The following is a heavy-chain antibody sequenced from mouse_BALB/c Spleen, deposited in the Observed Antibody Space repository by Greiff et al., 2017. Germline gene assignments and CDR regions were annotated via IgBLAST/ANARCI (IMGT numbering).Heavy chain of an antibody. CDR3: TRDRYDAMDY. CDR1: GFTFSSYT. V-gene: IGHV5-6-4*01. Sequence: EVQVVESGGGLVKPGGSLKLSCAASGFTFSSYTMSWVRQTPEKRLEWVATISSGGSYTYYPDSVKGRFTISRDNAKNTLYLQMSSLKSEDTAMYYCTRDRYDAMDYWGQGTSVTVSS. CDR2: ISSGGSYT. J-gene: IGHJ4*01.